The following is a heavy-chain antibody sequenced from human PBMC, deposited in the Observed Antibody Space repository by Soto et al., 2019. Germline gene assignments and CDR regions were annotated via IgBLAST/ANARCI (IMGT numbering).Heavy chain of an antibody. CDR2: ISSSSSYI. Sequence: GGSLRLSCAASGFTFSSYSMNWVRQAPGKGLEWASSISSSSSYIYYADSVKGRFTISRDNAKNSLYLQMNSLRAEDTAVYYCARTLGAARPNYGMDVWGQGTTVTVSS. J-gene: IGHJ6*02. V-gene: IGHV3-21*01. CDR3: ARTLGAARPNYGMDV. D-gene: IGHD6-6*01. CDR1: GFTFSSYS.